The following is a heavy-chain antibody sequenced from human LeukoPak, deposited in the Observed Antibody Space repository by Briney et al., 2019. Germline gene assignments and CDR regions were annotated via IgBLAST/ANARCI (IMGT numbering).Heavy chain of an antibody. CDR3: ARDASCSSTSCYTP. V-gene: IGHV3-74*01. CDR2: INSDGSST. J-gene: IGHJ5*02. D-gene: IGHD2-2*02. CDR1: GFTFSSYW. Sequence: GGSLRLSCAASGFTFSSYWMHWVRQAPGKELVWVSRINSDGSSTSYADSVKGRFTISRDNAKNTLYLQMNSLRAEDTAVYYCARDASCSSTSCYTPWGQGTLVTVSS.